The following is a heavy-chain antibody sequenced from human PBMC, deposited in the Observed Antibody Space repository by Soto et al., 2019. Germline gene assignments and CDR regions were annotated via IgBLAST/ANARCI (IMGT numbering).Heavy chain of an antibody. J-gene: IGHJ4*02. CDR2: VDYSGST. CDR3: ASFSGATYGDYGGGINY. CDR1: GGSISGSSYY. Sequence: SETLSLTCTVSGGSISGSSYYWGWIRQPPGKGLECIGSVDYSGSTDYNPSLKSRVTISVDTSKNQFSLKLTSVTAADTAVYFCASFSGATYGDYGGGINYWGQGTLVTVSS. V-gene: IGHV4-39*01. D-gene: IGHD4-17*01.